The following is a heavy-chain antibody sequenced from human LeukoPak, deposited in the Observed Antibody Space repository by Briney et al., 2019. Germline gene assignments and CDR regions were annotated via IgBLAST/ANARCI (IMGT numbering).Heavy chain of an antibody. V-gene: IGHV3-74*03. CDR3: TRDLRMDYYYVDYYYYGMDV. D-gene: IGHD3-10*02. CDR2: VQSDGRRV. CDR1: GFTVDSSA. J-gene: IGHJ6*02. Sequence: GGSLRLSCVVSGFTVDSSAMHWVRQAPGKGLVWVSGVQSDGRRVTYADSVKGRFTVSRDNAKNTLYLQMNSLRAEDTPVYYCTRDLRMDYYYVDYYYYGMDVWGQGTTVTVSS.